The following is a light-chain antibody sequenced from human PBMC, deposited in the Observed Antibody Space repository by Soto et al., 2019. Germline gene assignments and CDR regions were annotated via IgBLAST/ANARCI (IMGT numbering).Light chain of an antibody. Sequence: EIVLTQSPATLSLSPGERATLSCRASQSISNHLAWYQQQPGQAPRRLIFEASKSATGIPARFSGSRSRTDFTLTISSPEHDDFAVYYGQQRDTWPPFTSGPGTKVDIK. CDR3: QQRDTWPPFT. CDR2: EAS. J-gene: IGKJ3*01. CDR1: QSISNH. V-gene: IGKV3-11*01.